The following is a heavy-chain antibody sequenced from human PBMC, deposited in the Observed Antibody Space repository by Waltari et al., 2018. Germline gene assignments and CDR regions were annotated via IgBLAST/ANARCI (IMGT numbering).Heavy chain of an antibody. Sequence: QVQLQESGPGLVKPSETLSLTCTVSGGSISSYYWSWIRQPPGKGLEWIGYIYYSGSTNYNPSLKSRVTISVDTSKNQFSLKLSSVTAADTAVYYCARQGYQLPPVYWYFDLWGRGTLVTVSS. CDR3: ARQGYQLPPVYWYFDL. CDR2: IYYSGST. CDR1: GGSISSYY. J-gene: IGHJ2*01. D-gene: IGHD2-2*01. V-gene: IGHV4-59*08.